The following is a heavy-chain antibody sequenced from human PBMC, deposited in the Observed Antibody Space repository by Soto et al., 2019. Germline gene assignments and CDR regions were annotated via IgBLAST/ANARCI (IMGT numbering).Heavy chain of an antibody. V-gene: IGHV4-34*01. CDR2: INHSGST. J-gene: IGHJ4*02. Sequence: SETLSLTCAVYGGSFSGYYWSWIRQPPGKGQEWIGEINHSGSTNYNPSLKSRVTISVDTSKNQFSLKLSSVTAADTAVYYCARKGEQLASVDFDYWGQGTLVTVSS. CDR1: GGSFSGYY. D-gene: IGHD6-6*01. CDR3: ARKGEQLASVDFDY.